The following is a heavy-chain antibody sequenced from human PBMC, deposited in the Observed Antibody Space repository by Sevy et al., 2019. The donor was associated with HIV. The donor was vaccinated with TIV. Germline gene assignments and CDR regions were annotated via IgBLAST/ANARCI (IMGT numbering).Heavy chain of an antibody. CDR1: GYTFTYYH. V-gene: IGHV1-18*01. CDR3: ARAPSGSQGPGQYFHH. Sequence: ASVKVSCKASGYTFTYYHITWVRQAPGRGLEWMGWITPNNVHTNMAQRLQGRVTMTTDTSTGTAFLELRSLTSDDTAVYYCARAPSGSQGPGQYFHHWGQGTLVTVSS. J-gene: IGHJ1*01. D-gene: IGHD1-26*01. CDR2: ITPNNVHT.